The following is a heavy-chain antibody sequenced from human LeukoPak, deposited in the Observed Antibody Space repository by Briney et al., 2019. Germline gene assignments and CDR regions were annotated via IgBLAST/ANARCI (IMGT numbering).Heavy chain of an antibody. V-gene: IGHV3-74*01. Sequence: GGSLRLSCAASGSYWMHWVRQAPGKGPVWVSHINSDGSWTSYADSVKGRFTISKDNAKNTVYLQMNNLRAEDTAVYYCVSFYETYWGRGTLVTVSS. D-gene: IGHD2/OR15-2a*01. CDR1: GSYW. J-gene: IGHJ4*02. CDR2: INSDGSWT. CDR3: VSFYETY.